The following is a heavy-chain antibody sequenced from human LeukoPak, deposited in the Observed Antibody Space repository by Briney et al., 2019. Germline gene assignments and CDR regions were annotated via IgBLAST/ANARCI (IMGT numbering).Heavy chain of an antibody. CDR3: ARTTTPHYYGSGSYALGY. D-gene: IGHD3-10*01. CDR2: ISYDGSNK. CDR1: GFTFSNHG. J-gene: IGHJ4*02. V-gene: IGHV3-30*03. Sequence: AGGSLRLSCAASGFTFSNHGMHWVRQAPGKGLEWVAVISYDGSNKFYADSVKGRFTISRDNSKNTLYLQMSSLSAEDTAVYYCARTTTPHYYGSGSYALGYWGQGTLVTVPS.